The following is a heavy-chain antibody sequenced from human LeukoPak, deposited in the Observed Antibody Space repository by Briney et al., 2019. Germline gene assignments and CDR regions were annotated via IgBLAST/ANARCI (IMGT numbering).Heavy chain of an antibody. J-gene: IGHJ3*02. CDR2: INHSGST. CDR3: AMYAGYRYSSGWFHI. CDR1: GGSFSGYY. D-gene: IGHD6-19*01. V-gene: IGHV4-34*01. Sequence: SETLSLTCAVYGGSFSGYYWSWIRQPPGKGLEWIGEINHSGSTNYNPSLKSRVTISVDTSKNQFSLKLSSVTAADTAVYYCAMYAGYRYSSGWFHIWGQGTMVTVSS.